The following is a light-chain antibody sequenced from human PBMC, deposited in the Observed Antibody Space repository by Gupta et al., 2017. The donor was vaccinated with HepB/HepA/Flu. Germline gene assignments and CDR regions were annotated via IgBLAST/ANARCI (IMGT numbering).Light chain of an antibody. Sequence: QSALTQPASVSASPGQSLTISCTGTRSDVGAYNYVSWYQHHPGKVPKLIIYDVNNRPSGVSNRFSGSKSGNTASLTISELQAEDEADDYCSSYTSSYTLVFGGGTQLTV. V-gene: IGLV2-14*03. CDR3: SSYTSSYTLV. CDR2: DVN. CDR1: RSDVGAYNY. J-gene: IGLJ2*01.